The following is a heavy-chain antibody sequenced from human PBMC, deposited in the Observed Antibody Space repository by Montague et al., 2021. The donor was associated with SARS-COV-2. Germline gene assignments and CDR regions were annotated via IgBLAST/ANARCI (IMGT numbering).Heavy chain of an antibody. CDR3: ARHLMVTTVTSHMYHYAMDV. CDR2: IYYSGST. CDR1: GDSISNYS. Sequence: SETLSLTCSVSGDSISNYSWSWIRQSPGKGLEWIGYIYYSGSTNYNPSLTSRVTISVDTSKNQVSLKLTPVTAADTAVYYCARHLMVTTVTSHMYHYAMDVWGQGTPVTVSS. D-gene: IGHD4-17*01. V-gene: IGHV4-59*08. J-gene: IGHJ6*02.